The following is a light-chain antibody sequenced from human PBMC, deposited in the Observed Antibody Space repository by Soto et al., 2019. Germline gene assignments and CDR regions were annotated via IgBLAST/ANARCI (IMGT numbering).Light chain of an antibody. V-gene: IGLV2-14*01. CDR3: SSYTTSSTRV. J-gene: IGLJ1*01. CDR1: SSDVGGYNY. CDR2: EVT. Sequence: QSALTQPASVSGSPGQSITISCTGTSSDVGGYNYVSWYQQHPGKAPKLIIYEVTNRPSGVSNRFSGSKSGNTASLTISGLQAEYEADYYCSSYTTSSTRVFGPGTKLTVL.